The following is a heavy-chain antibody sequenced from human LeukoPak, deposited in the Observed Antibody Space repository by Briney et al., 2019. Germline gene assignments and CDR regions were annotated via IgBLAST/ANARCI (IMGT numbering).Heavy chain of an antibody. CDR3: ARDRGYSTFDI. V-gene: IGHV3-7*05. J-gene: IGHJ3*02. CDR1: GFTFNNAW. D-gene: IGHD5-18*01. CDR2: MNQDGTEK. Sequence: PGGSLRLSCAASGFTFNNAWMSWVRQAPGKGLEWVANMNQDGTEKNYVDSVKGRFTISRDNAKNSLYVQTNSLRAEDTAVYYCARDRGYSTFDIWGQGTMVTVSS.